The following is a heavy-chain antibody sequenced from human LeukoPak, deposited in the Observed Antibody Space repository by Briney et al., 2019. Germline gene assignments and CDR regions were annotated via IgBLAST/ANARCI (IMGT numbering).Heavy chain of an antibody. CDR2: INPNSGGT. Sequence: ASVKVSCKASGYTFTDYFIHWMRPAPGQGLEWMGWINPNSGGTIYAHKFQGRVTMTRDTSISTTYMELSRLRSDDTAVYYCARGPSSGSFDYWGQGTLVTVSS. J-gene: IGHJ4*02. V-gene: IGHV1-2*02. D-gene: IGHD6-19*01. CDR3: ARGPSSGSFDY. CDR1: GYTFTDYF.